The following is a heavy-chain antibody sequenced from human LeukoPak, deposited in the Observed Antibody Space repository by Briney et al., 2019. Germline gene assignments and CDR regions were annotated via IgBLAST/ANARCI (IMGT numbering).Heavy chain of an antibody. V-gene: IGHV3-30*02. D-gene: IGHD2-15*01. CDR1: GFTFSSYG. Sequence: PGGSPRLSCAASGFTFSSYGMHWVRQAPGKGLDWVAFIRYDGRNKYYADSVKGRFTISRDNSKNTLYLQMNSLRAEDTAVYYCARFQNVVPGGYFDYWGQGTLVTVSS. CDR3: ARFQNVVPGGYFDY. J-gene: IGHJ4*02. CDR2: IRYDGRNK.